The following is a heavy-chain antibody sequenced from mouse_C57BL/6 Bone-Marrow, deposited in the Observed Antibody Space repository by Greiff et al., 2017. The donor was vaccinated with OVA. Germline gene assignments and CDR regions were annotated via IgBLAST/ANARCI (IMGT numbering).Heavy chain of an antibody. J-gene: IGHJ3*01. Sequence: QVQLKESGAELVKPGASVKISCKASGYAFSSYWMNWVKQRPGKGLEWIGQIYPGDGDTNYNGKFKGKATLTADKSSSTAYMQLSSLTSEDSAVYFCARRGIYYDDDVFAYWGQGTLVTVSA. V-gene: IGHV1-80*01. D-gene: IGHD2-4*01. CDR3: ARRGIYYDDDVFAY. CDR2: IYPGDGDT. CDR1: GYAFSSYW.